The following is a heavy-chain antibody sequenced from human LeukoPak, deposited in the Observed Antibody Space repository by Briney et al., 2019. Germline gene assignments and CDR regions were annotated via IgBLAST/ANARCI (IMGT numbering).Heavy chain of an antibody. CDR1: GYTFTGCY. D-gene: IGHD2-2*01. CDR2: INPNSGGT. J-gene: IGHJ5*02. V-gene: IGHV1-2*02. Sequence: ASVKVSCKASGYTFTGCYMHWVRQAPGQGLEWMGWINPNSGGTNYAQKFQGRVTVTRDSSITTVYMELSRLRSDDTAVYYCARDRLPNWFDTWGQGTLVTVYS. CDR3: ARDRLPNWFDT.